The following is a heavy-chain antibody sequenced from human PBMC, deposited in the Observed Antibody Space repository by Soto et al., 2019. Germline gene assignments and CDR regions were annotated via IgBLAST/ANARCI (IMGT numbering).Heavy chain of an antibody. CDR2: IDPSDSYT. V-gene: IGHV5-10-1*01. J-gene: IGHJ6*02. CDR1: GYSFTSYW. CDR3: AGERAKTYYYYYGMDV. Sequence: PGESLKISCKGSGYSFTSYWISWVRQMPGKGLEWMGRIDPSDSYTNYSPSFRGHVTISADKSISTAYPQWSSLKASDTAMYYCAGERAKTYYYYYGMDVWGQGTTVTVSS. D-gene: IGHD1-1*01.